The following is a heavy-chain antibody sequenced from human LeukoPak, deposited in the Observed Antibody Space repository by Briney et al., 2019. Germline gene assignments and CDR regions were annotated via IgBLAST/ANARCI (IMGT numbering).Heavy chain of an antibody. J-gene: IGHJ6*02. Sequence: GESLKISCQGSGYSFTSYWIGWVRQLPGKGLEWMGIIYPGDSDTRYSPSFQGQVTISADKSISTAYLQWSSLEASDTAMYYCARQGGDPGNTDLYYYYYGMDVWGQGTTVTVSS. CDR1: GYSFTSYW. CDR3: ARQGGDPGNTDLYYYYYGMDV. CDR2: IYPGDSDT. D-gene: IGHD1-14*01. V-gene: IGHV5-51*01.